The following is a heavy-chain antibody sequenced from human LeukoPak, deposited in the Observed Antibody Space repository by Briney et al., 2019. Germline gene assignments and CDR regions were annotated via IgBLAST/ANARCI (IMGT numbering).Heavy chain of an antibody. D-gene: IGHD3-3*01. V-gene: IGHV3-53*01. CDR3: ARGTASGVLELYYYYPMDV. CDR1: GFIVSIKY. CDR2: IYGDGRT. Sequence: GGSLRLSCAASGFIVSIKYMTWVRQAPGKGLEWVSVIYGDGRTYYADSVKGRFAISRDNSKNTLYLQMNGLRVEDTAVYYCARGTASGVLELYYYYPMDVWGQGTTVTVSS. J-gene: IGHJ6*02.